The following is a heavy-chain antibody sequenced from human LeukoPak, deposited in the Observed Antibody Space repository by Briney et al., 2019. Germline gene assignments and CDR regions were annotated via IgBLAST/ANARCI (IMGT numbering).Heavy chain of an antibody. CDR2: IYYSGST. Sequence: SSETLSLTCTVSGGSISSYYWSWIRQPAGKGLEWIGRIYYSGSTNYNPSLKSRVTISVDTSKNQFSLKLSSVTAADTAVYYCARDSRPYDFWSGYPYYYYGMDVWGQGTTVTVSS. CDR1: GGSISSYY. CDR3: ARDSRPYDFWSGYPYYYYGMDV. V-gene: IGHV4-4*07. D-gene: IGHD3-3*01. J-gene: IGHJ6*02.